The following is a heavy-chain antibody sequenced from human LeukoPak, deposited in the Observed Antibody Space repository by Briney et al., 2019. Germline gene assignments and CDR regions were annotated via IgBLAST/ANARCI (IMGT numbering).Heavy chain of an antibody. J-gene: IGHJ5*02. CDR3: ARVPGVWGSYRINWFDP. Sequence: PSETLSLTCTVSGGSISSYYWSWIRQPPGKGLEWIGYIYYSGSTNYNPSLKSRVTISVDTSKNQFSLKLSSVTAADTVVYYCARVPGVWGSYRINWFDPWGQGTLVTVSS. D-gene: IGHD3-16*02. CDR1: GGSISSYY. V-gene: IGHV4-59*01. CDR2: IYYSGST.